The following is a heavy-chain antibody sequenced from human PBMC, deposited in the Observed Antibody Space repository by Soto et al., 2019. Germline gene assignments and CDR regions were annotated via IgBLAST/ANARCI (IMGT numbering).Heavy chain of an antibody. CDR1: GGSISSGGYY. Sequence: SETLSLTSPVSGGSISSGGYYWSWIRQHPGKGLEWIGYIYYSGSTYYNPSLKSRVTISVDTSKNQFSLKLSSVTAADTAVYYCARETGSGSYSYYFDYWGQGTLVTVSS. CDR3: ARETGSGSYSYYFDY. J-gene: IGHJ4*02. CDR2: IYYSGST. D-gene: IGHD3-10*01. V-gene: IGHV4-31*03.